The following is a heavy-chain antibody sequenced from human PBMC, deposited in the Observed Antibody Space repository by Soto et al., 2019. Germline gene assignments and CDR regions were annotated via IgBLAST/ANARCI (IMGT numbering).Heavy chain of an antibody. CDR1: GYPFTTYH. J-gene: IGHJ4*02. Sequence: SVKVSCKASGYPFTTYHLHWVRQAPGQGLEWMGIVYVTGTGTRSAQKFQGRLTMTRDRSTSTVYMELSSLRSEDTAVYYCARPEGYGSGSYYFDSWGQGTLVTVSS. D-gene: IGHD3-10*01. CDR3: ARPEGYGSGSYYFDS. V-gene: IGHV1-46*01. CDR2: VYVTGTGT.